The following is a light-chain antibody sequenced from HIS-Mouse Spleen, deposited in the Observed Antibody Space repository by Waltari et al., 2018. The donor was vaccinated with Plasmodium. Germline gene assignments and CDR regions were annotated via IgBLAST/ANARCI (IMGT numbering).Light chain of an antibody. V-gene: IGKV1-39*01. Sequence: DIQMTPSPSSLSASVGDRVTITCRASQSIRIYLNWYQQKPGKAPKLLIYAASSLQSGVPSRFSGSGSGTDFTLTISSLQPEDFATYYCQQNYNTWTFGQGTKVEIK. CDR1: QSIRIY. CDR2: AAS. CDR3: QQNYNTWT. J-gene: IGKJ1*01.